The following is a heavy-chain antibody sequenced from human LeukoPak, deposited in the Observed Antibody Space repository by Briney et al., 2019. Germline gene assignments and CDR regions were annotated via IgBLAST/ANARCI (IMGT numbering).Heavy chain of an antibody. CDR2: IYYSGST. V-gene: IGHV4-59*12. J-gene: IGHJ3*02. D-gene: IGHD6-13*01. Sequence: PSETLSLTCTVSGGSISSYYRSWIRQPPGKGLEWIGYIYYSGSTNYNPSLKSRITISVDKSKNQFSLKLSSVTAADTAVYYCARVAGAGPFDIWGQGTMVTVSS. CDR3: ARVAGAGPFDI. CDR1: GGSISSYY.